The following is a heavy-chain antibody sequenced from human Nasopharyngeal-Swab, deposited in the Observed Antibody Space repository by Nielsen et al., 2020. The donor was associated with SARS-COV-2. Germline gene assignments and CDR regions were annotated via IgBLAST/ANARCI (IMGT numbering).Heavy chain of an antibody. CDR1: GFTFDDYA. CDR3: ARENYDYVWGTSGGMDV. Sequence: SLKISCAASGFTFDDYAMHWVRQAPGKGLEWVSGISWNSGSIGYADSVKGRFTISRDNAKNSLYLQMNSLRAEDTAVYYCARENYDYVWGTSGGMDVWGQGTTVTVSS. J-gene: IGHJ6*02. CDR2: ISWNSGSI. D-gene: IGHD3-16*01. V-gene: IGHV3-9*01.